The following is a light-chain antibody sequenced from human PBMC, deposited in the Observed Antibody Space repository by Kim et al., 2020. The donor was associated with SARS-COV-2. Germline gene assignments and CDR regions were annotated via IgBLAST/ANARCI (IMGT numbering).Light chain of an antibody. Sequence: QLVLTQSPSASASLGASVKFTCTLSSGHSNYAIAWHQQQPEKGPRYLMKLDSDGSHNKGDGIPDRFSGSSSGAERYLIISSLQSEDEADYYCQTWDTGIRVFGGGTKLTVL. V-gene: IGLV4-69*01. CDR2: LDSDGSH. CDR1: SGHSNYA. CDR3: QTWDTGIRV. J-gene: IGLJ3*02.